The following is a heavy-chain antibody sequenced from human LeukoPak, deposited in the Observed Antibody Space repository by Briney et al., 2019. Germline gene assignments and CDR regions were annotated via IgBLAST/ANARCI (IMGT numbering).Heavy chain of an antibody. CDR3: ASSARYYYYYMDV. CDR2: IKDDGSRK. Sequence: GGSLRLSCAAAGFSLSGYWITWVRQAPGKLLEWVANIKDDGSRKHDVDSARGRFTISRDNAKNSLYLQMNSLRAEETAVYYCASSARYYYYYMDVWGKGTTVTVSS. D-gene: IGHD6-6*01. J-gene: IGHJ6*03. V-gene: IGHV3-7*01. CDR1: GFSLSGYW.